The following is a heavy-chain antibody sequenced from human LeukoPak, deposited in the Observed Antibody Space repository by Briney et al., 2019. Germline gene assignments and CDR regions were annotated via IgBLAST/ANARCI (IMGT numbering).Heavy chain of an antibody. J-gene: IGHJ4*02. CDR2: IWYDGSNK. V-gene: IGHV3-33*06. Sequence: PGRSLRLSCAASGFTFSSYGMHWVRQAPGKGLEWVAVIWYDGSNKYYADSVKGRFTISRDNSKNTLYLQMNSLRAEDTAVYYCAKGAPRAYYFDYWGQGTLVTVSS. CDR3: AKGAPRAYYFDY. CDR1: GFTFSSYG.